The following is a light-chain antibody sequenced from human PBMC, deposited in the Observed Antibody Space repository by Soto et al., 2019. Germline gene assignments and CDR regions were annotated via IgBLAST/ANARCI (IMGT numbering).Light chain of an antibody. Sequence: EIVLTQSPATLSLSPGEKATLSCRASQSVGPYLAWYQQKLGQAPRLLIYGASNRATGIPARFSGSGSGTDFTLTISSLEPEDFAVYYCQQRSNWPLTFGGGTKVEIK. CDR2: GAS. CDR3: QQRSNWPLT. V-gene: IGKV3-11*01. CDR1: QSVGPY. J-gene: IGKJ4*01.